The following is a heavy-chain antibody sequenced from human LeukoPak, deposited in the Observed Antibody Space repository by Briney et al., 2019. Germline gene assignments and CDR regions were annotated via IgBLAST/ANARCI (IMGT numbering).Heavy chain of an antibody. D-gene: IGHD2/OR15-2a*01. J-gene: IGHJ4*02. V-gene: IGHV3-7*01. CDR3: ARHFYGYFDS. CDR1: GFTFSSYL. CDR2: IMHDGDAK. Sequence: GSLRLSLAASGFTFSSYLMTWVRQAPGKGLKWVDNIMHDGDAKYFVDSVKGRFTFSRDNAKNSLYLQMNSLRVEDTGVYYCARHFYGYFDSWGQGTLVTVSS.